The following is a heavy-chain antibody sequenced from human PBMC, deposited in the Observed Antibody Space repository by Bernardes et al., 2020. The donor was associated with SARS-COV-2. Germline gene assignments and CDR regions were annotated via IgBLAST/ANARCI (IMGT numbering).Heavy chain of an antibody. CDR1: GFTFNSYV. D-gene: IGHD3-16*01. CDR2: ISINGGST. J-gene: IGHJ3*02. Sequence: GGYLSLSCSVSGFTFNSYVMHWVRHAPGKGLEYVSSISINGGSTYYADSVKGRFTVSRDNSKNTLYLQMNTLRPDDTAVYYCVKGGRWPQYGGDVFDIWGHGTMVTVSS. V-gene: IGHV3-64D*06. CDR3: VKGGRWPQYGGDVFDI.